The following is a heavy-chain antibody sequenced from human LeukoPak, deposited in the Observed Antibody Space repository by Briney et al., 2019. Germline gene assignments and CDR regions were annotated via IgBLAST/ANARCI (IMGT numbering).Heavy chain of an antibody. Sequence: SETLSLTCTVSGGSISSYYWSWIRRPPGKGLEWIGYIYYSGSTKYNPSLKSRVTISVDASKTQFSLKLNSVTAADTAVYYCARGSRELYYFDYWGQGTLVTVSS. CDR3: ARGSRELYYFDY. CDR1: GGSISSYY. D-gene: IGHD1-7*01. V-gene: IGHV4-59*01. CDR2: IYYSGST. J-gene: IGHJ4*02.